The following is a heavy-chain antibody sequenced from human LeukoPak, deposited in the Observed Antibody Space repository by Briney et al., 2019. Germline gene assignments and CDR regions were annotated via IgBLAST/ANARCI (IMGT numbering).Heavy chain of an antibody. CDR1: GGSISSGDYY. CDR3: ARVYGSGSYVGY. J-gene: IGHJ4*02. CDR2: IYYSGST. D-gene: IGHD3-10*01. Sequence: SQTLSLTCTVSGGSISSGDYYWSWIRQPPGKGLEWIGYIYYSGSTYYNPSLKSRVTISVDTSKNQFSLKLSSVTVADTAVYYCARVYGSGSYVGYWGQGTLVTVSS. V-gene: IGHV4-30-4*01.